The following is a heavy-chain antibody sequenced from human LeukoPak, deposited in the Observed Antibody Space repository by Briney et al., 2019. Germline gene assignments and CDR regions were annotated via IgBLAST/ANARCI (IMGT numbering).Heavy chain of an antibody. Sequence: PGGSLRLXCAASGFTFSSYWMHWVRQAPGKGLVWVSRINSDGSSTSYADSVKGRFTISRDNAKNTLHLQMNSLRAEDTAVYYCARAGYSSSLYYFDYWGQGTLVTVSS. CDR3: ARAGYSSSLYYFDY. D-gene: IGHD6-13*01. CDR1: GFTFSSYW. V-gene: IGHV3-74*01. J-gene: IGHJ4*02. CDR2: INSDGSST.